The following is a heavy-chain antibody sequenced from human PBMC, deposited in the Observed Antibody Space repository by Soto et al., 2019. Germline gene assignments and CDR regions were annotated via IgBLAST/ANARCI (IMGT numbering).Heavy chain of an antibody. V-gene: IGHV3-23*01. CDR3: AKGANEPVDS. Sequence: PGGSLRLSCAASGFIFDIDAMSWFRQAPGKGLEWVSSISGSGGTTYYADSVKGRFTISRDNSKHTLSVQMNGLRVEDTAVYYCAKGANEPVDSWGQGT. CDR2: ISGSGGTT. J-gene: IGHJ4*02. CDR1: GFIFDIDA. D-gene: IGHD1-26*01.